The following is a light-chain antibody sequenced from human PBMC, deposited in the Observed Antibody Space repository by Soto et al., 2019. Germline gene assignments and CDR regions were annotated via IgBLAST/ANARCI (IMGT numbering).Light chain of an antibody. CDR2: STN. V-gene: IGLV8-61*01. CDR1: SGSVSNNYY. Sequence: QTVVTQEPSFSVSPGGTVTLTCGLSSGSVSNNYYPSWHQQTPGQAPRTLIYSTNIRSSGVPDRFSGSILGNKAALTIAGAQADDESDYYCVLYMTSCISVFGGGTQLTVL. CDR3: VLYMTSCISV. J-gene: IGLJ7*01.